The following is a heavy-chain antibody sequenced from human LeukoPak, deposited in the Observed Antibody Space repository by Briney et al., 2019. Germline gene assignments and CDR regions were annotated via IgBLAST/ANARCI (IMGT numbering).Heavy chain of an antibody. V-gene: IGHV1-18*01. J-gene: IGHJ6*03. CDR3: ARSLHCSGGSCYSHYYYYMDV. CDR1: GYTFTSYG. Sequence: GASVKVSCKASGYTFTSYGISWARQAPGQGLEWMGWISAYNGNTNYAQKLQGRVTMTTDTSTSTAYMELRSLRSDDTAVYYCARSLHCSGGSCYSHYYYYMDVWGKGTTVTISS. CDR2: ISAYNGNT. D-gene: IGHD2-15*01.